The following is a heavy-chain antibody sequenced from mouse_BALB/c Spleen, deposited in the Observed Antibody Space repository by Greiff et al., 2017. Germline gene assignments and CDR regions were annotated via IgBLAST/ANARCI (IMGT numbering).Heavy chain of an antibody. D-gene: IGHD1-2*01. CDR1: GFTFSSFG. Sequence: EVQVVESGGGLVQPGGSRKLSCAASGFTFSSFGMHWVRQAPEKGLEWVAYISSGSSTIYYADTVKGRFTISRDNPKNTLFLQMTSLRSEDTAMYYCARGGGVLRLSAMDYWGQGTSVTVSS. J-gene: IGHJ4*01. CDR3: ARGGGVLRLSAMDY. V-gene: IGHV5-17*02. CDR2: ISSGSSTI.